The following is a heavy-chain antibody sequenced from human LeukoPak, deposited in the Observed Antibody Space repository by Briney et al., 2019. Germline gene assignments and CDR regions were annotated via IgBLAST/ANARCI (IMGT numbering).Heavy chain of an antibody. V-gene: IGHV1-69*13. CDR1: GGTFSSYA. CDR3: AREGRWLQYED. J-gene: IGHJ4*02. Sequence: ASVKVSCKASGGTFSSYAISWVRQAPGHGLEWMGGIIPIFGTANYAQKFQGRVTITSDESTSTAYMELSSLRSEDTAVYYCAREGRWLQYEDWGQGTLVTVSS. D-gene: IGHD5-24*01. CDR2: IIPIFGTA.